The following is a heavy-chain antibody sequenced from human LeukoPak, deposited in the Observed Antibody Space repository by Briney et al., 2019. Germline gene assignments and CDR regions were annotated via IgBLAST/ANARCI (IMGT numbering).Heavy chain of an antibody. CDR3: ARATSGSYYLFDY. J-gene: IGHJ4*02. CDR2: IKADGGEK. Sequence: PGGSLRLSCAASGFTFSTYWMNWFRQTPGKGLEWVAKIKADGGEKDHVASVKGRFTISRDNAKNSLYLQMNSLRVEDTAVYYCARATSGSYYLFDYWGQGTLVTVSS. D-gene: IGHD3-10*01. CDR1: GFTFSTYW. V-gene: IGHV3-7*01.